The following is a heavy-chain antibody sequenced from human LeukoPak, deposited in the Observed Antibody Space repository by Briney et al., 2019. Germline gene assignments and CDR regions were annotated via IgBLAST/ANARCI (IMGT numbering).Heavy chain of an antibody. CDR2: ISSSSSYI. CDR1: GFTFSSYS. D-gene: IGHD6-13*01. V-gene: IGHV3-21*01. CDR3: AGEGWAAAGRTEKPPFQH. J-gene: IGHJ1*01. Sequence: GGSLRLSCAASGFTFSSYSMNWVRQAPGKGLEWVSSISSSSSYIYYADSVKGRFTISRDNAKNSLYLQMNSLRAEDTAVYYCAGEGWAAAGRTEKPPFQHWGQGTLVTVSS.